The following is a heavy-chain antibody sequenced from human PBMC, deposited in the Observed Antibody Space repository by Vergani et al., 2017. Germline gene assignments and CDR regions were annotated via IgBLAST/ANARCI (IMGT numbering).Heavy chain of an antibody. CDR3: ARGWVSGCYEELGY. CDR2: IYYTGST. CDR1: GGSISSHY. D-gene: IGHD3-22*01. J-gene: IGHJ4*02. V-gene: IGHV4-59*11. Sequence: QVQLQESGPGLVKPSETLSLPCTVSGGSISSHYWTWIRRPPGKGLEWIGNIYYTGSTNYNPALQSRVTTSVDTSNNQFSLRLSSVTAAVTAVYYCARGWVSGCYEELGYWWQGRLVTVSS.